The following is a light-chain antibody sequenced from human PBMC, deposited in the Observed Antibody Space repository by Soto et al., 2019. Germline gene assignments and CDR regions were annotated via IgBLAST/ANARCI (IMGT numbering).Light chain of an antibody. Sequence: QSALTQPASVSGSPGQSITISCTGTSSDVGGYNYVSWYQQHSGKAPKLIIYEVSKRPSGVSNRFSGSKSGNTASLTISGLQAEDEADYYCSSYTATNTYVFGTGTQLTVL. CDR1: SSDVGGYNY. J-gene: IGLJ1*01. CDR2: EVS. CDR3: SSYTATNTYV. V-gene: IGLV2-14*01.